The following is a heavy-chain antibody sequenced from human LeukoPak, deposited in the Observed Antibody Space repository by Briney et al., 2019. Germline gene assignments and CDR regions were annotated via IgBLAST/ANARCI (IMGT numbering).Heavy chain of an antibody. CDR2: IIPIFGTA. V-gene: IGHV1-69*06. CDR1: GGTFSSYA. D-gene: IGHD2-15*01. Sequence: ASVKVSCKASGGTFSSYAISWVRQAPGQGLEWMGGIIPIFGTANYAQKFQGRVTITADKSTSTAYMELSSLRSEDTAVYYCASLCSGGSCYSLGSDYWGQGTLVTVSS. J-gene: IGHJ4*02. CDR3: ASLCSGGSCYSLGSDY.